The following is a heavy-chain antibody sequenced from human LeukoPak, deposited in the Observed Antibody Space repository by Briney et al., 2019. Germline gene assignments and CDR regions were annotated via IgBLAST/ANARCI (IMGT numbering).Heavy chain of an antibody. V-gene: IGHV4-39*01. J-gene: IGHJ1*01. CDR1: AGSIISSSNY. CDR3: ARHGGYCSSTSCFEYFHH. Sequence: SETLSLTCTVSAGSIISSSNYWGWLRQPPEKGLEWIGSNYYSGSTYYNPSLKSRVTISVDTFKNQFSLKLSSVTAADTAVYYCARHGGYCSSTSCFEYFHHWGQGTLVTVPS. D-gene: IGHD2-2*01. CDR2: NYYSGST.